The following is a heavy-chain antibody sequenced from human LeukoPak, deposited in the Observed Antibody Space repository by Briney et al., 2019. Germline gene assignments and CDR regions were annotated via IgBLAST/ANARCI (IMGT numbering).Heavy chain of an antibody. CDR1: GGSFSGYY. D-gene: IGHD3-9*01. CDR3: ASVPGYYDILTGWSQYYYMDV. V-gene: IGHV4-34*01. Sequence: SETLSLTCAVYGGSFSGYYWSWIRQPPGKGLEWIGEINHSGSTNYNPSLKSRVTISVDTSKNQFSLKLSSVTAADTAVYYCASVPGYYDILTGWSQYYYMDVWGKGTTVTVSS. J-gene: IGHJ6*03. CDR2: INHSGST.